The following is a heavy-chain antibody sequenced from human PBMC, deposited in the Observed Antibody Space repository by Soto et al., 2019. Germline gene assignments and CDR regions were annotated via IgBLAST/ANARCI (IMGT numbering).Heavy chain of an antibody. Sequence: QVQLVESGGGLVKPGGSLRLSCAASGFAFSDPYMSWIRQAPGKGLEWISYISSSGSTIYYADSVKGRFTISRDNAKKSLYPQMESLAADDTAVYYWARGGASVTTPFDYWGQGTQVTVSS. CDR1: GFAFSDPY. D-gene: IGHD4-17*01. J-gene: IGHJ4*02. CDR3: ARGGASVTTPFDY. CDR2: ISSSGSTI. V-gene: IGHV3-11*01.